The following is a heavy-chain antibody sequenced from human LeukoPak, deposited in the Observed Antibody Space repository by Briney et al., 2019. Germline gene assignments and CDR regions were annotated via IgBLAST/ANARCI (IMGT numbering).Heavy chain of an antibody. J-gene: IGHJ4*02. CDR1: GGSISSYY. CDR2: IYYSGST. CDR3: ARFGRAVAGRFDY. Sequence: SETLSLTCTVSGGSISSYYWSWIRQPPGKGLEWIGYIYYSGSTNYNPSLKSRVTISVDTSKNQFSLKLSPVTAADTAVYYCARFGRAVAGRFDYWGQGTLVTVSS. D-gene: IGHD6-19*01. V-gene: IGHV4-59*01.